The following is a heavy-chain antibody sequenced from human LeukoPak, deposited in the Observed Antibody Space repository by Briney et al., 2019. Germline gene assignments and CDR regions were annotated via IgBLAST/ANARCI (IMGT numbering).Heavy chain of an antibody. CDR1: GFTFSSYG. V-gene: IGHV3-30*02. CDR2: IRYDGSNK. CDR3: ARDLGCSGGSCYCAFDI. J-gene: IGHJ3*02. Sequence: GGSLRLSCAASGFTFSSYGMHWVRQAPGKGLEWVAFIRYDGSNKYYADSVKGRFTISRDNAKNSLYLQMNSLRAEDTAVYYCARDLGCSGGSCYCAFDIWGQGTMVTVSS. D-gene: IGHD2-15*01.